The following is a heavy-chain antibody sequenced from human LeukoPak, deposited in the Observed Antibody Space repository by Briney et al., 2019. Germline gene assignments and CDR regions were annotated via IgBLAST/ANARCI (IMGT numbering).Heavy chain of an antibody. Sequence: GGSLRLSCAASGFTFSAYAMHWVRQAPGKGLEGVAVISYDGSNKYYADPVKGRFTISGDKSKDTLYLQMKSLRPEDTAVYYCARGPGPIAGAKNPFDIWGQGTMVTVSS. J-gene: IGHJ3*02. V-gene: IGHV3-30*01. CDR1: GFTFSAYA. D-gene: IGHD1-26*01. CDR2: ISYDGSNK. CDR3: ARGPGPIAGAKNPFDI.